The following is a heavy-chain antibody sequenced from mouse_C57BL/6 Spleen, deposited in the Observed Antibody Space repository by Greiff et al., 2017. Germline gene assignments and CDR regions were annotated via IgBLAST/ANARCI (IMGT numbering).Heavy chain of an antibody. D-gene: IGHD2-3*01. V-gene: IGHV1-42*01. CDR2: INPSTGGT. CDR1: GYSFTGYY. Sequence: VQLKESGPELVKPGASVKISCKASGYSFTGYYMNWVKQSPEKSLEWIGEINPSTGGTTYNQKFKAKATLTVDKSSSTAYMQLKSLTSEDSAVYYCARGGIDGYYVWFAYWGQGTLVTVSA. J-gene: IGHJ3*01. CDR3: ARGGIDGYYVWFAY.